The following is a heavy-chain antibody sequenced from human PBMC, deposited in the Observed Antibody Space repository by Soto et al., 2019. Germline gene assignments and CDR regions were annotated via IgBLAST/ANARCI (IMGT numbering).Heavy chain of an antibody. D-gene: IGHD3-10*01. V-gene: IGHV4-59*01. CDR1: GGSISSYC. Sequence: PSETLSLTCTVSGGSISSYCWSWIRQPPGKGLEWIGYIYYSGSTNYNPSLKSRVTISVDTSKNQFSLKLSSVTAADTAVYYCARDEATMVRGVNYYYYGMDVWGQGTTVTVSS. J-gene: IGHJ6*02. CDR3: ARDEATMVRGVNYYYYGMDV. CDR2: IYYSGST.